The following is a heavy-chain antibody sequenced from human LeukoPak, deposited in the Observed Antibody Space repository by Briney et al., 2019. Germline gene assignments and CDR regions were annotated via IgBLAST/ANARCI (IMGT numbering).Heavy chain of an antibody. CDR1: GLSLSSNN. J-gene: IGHJ2*01. V-gene: IGHV3-48*04. Sequence: GGSLRLSSAASGLSLSSNNMHWVRQTPGGGLGWLSYISAGSGTAFSADSVKGRFTIYRDTARESLSLQINSLRVEDTAVYYCTRDLGLRRMIWGRGTLVIVSS. CDR3: TRDLGLRRMI. D-gene: IGHD6-25*01. CDR2: ISAGSGTA.